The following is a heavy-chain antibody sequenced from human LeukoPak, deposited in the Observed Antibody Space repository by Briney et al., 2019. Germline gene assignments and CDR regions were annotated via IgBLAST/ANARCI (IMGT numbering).Heavy chain of an antibody. J-gene: IGHJ4*02. Sequence: SETPSPSCTVSGGSIRSYYWGWIRQPPGKGPEWIGYIYYSGSTNYNPSLKSRVTISVDTSKNQFPLKLSSVTAADTAVYYCARGTEGYSGYEDWGQGTLVTVSS. CDR2: IYYSGST. V-gene: IGHV4-59*01. D-gene: IGHD5-12*01. CDR1: GGSIRSYY. CDR3: ARGTEGYSGYED.